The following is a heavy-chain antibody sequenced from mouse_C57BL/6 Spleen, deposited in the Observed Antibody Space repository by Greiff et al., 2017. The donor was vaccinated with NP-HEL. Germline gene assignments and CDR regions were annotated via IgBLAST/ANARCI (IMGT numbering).Heavy chain of an antibody. CDR3: ARTLFYDLGYAMDY. Sequence: QVQLKESGPGLVAPSQGLSIPCTVSGFSLTSYAISWVRQPPGKGLEWLGVIWTGGGTNYNSALKSRLSISKDNSKSQVFLKMNSLQTDDTARYYCARTLFYDLGYAMDYWGQGTSVTVSS. CDR2: IWTGGGT. CDR1: GFSLTSYA. V-gene: IGHV2-9-1*01. J-gene: IGHJ4*01. D-gene: IGHD2-4*01.